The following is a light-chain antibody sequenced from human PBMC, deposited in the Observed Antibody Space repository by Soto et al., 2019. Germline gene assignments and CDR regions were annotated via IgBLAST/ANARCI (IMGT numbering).Light chain of an antibody. J-gene: IGKJ4*01. CDR2: GAS. CDR1: QSVSSNF. CDR3: QQYGSSPLT. V-gene: IGKV3-20*01. Sequence: EIVLTQSPGTLSLSPGEGATLSCRASQSVSSNFLAWYQQKPGQAPRLLIYGASSRATGIPDRFSGSGSGTDFTLTISRLESEDFAVYYCQQYGSSPLTFGGGTKVEIK.